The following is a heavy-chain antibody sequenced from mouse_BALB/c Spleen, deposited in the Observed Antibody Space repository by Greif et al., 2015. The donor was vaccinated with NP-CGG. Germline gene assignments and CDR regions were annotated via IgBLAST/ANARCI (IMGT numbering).Heavy chain of an antibody. J-gene: IGHJ3*01. D-gene: IGHD1-1*01. CDR3: ARGNYYGSLAY. V-gene: IGHV14-3*02. CDR1: GFNIKDTY. CDR2: IDPANGNT. Sequence: VQLQQSGAELVKPGASVKLSCTASGFNIKDTYMHWVKQRPEQGLEWIGRIDPANGNTKCDPKFQGKATITADTSSNTAYLQLSSLTSEDTAVYYCARGNYYGSLAYWGQGTLVTVSA.